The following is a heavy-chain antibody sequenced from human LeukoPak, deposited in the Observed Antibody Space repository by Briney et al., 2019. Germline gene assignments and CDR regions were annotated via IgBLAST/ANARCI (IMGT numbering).Heavy chain of an antibody. Sequence: SKTLSLTCTVSGGSISSSSYYWGWIRQPPGKGLEWIGSIYYSGSTYYNPSLKSRVTISVDTSKNQFSLKLSSVTAADTAVYYCARVRLGGIAAAKGGYYFDYWGQGTLVTVSS. J-gene: IGHJ4*02. D-gene: IGHD6-13*01. V-gene: IGHV4-39*07. CDR1: GGSISSSSYY. CDR2: IYYSGST. CDR3: ARVRLGGIAAAKGGYYFDY.